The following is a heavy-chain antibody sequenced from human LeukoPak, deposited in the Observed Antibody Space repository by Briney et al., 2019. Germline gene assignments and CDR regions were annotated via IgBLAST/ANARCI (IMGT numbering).Heavy chain of an antibody. J-gene: IGHJ4*02. CDR1: GFTFSSYA. V-gene: IGHV3-23*01. CDR2: IRDSGSST. D-gene: IGHD1-26*01. Sequence: GGALRLSCAASGFTFSSYAMSWVRQAPGKGLEWVSAIRDSGSSTHYADSVKGRFTTSRENSKNTLFLQMNSLRAEDTAIYYCAKYGPQDSGSSHFDYWGQGALVTVSS. CDR3: AKYGPQDSGSSHFDY.